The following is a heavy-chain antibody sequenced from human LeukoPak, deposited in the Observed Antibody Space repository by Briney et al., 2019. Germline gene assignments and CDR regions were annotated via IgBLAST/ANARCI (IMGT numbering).Heavy chain of an antibody. J-gene: IGHJ5*02. CDR2: INPNSGGT. D-gene: IGHD6-6*01. Sequence: ASVKVSCKASGYTFTNYYMHWVRQAPGQGLEWMGWINPNSGGTNYAQKFQGRVTMTRDTSISTAYMELSRLRSDDTAVYYCARVSWAVIAARPGGTPLFDPWGQGTLVTVSS. V-gene: IGHV1-2*02. CDR3: ARVSWAVIAARPGGTPLFDP. CDR1: GYTFTNYY.